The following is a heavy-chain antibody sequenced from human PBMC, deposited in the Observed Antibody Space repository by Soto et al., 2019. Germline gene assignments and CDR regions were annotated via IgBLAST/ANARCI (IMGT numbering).Heavy chain of an antibody. D-gene: IGHD6-25*01. J-gene: IGHJ6*02. V-gene: IGHV4-31*03. CDR1: GGSISSGGHY. CDR3: ARAAAPGGYYYSGMDV. CDR2: ISYSGST. Sequence: QVQLRESGPGLVKPSQTLSLTCTVSGGSISSGGHYWSWIRQHPGKGLEWIGHISYSGSTYYNPSLKSRVTRSVDTAKSQFSLKLSSVTAADTAVYYCARAAAPGGYYYSGMDVWGQGTTVTVSS.